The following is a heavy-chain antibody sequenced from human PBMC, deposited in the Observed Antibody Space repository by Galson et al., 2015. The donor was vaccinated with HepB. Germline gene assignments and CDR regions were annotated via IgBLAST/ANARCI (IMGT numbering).Heavy chain of an antibody. D-gene: IGHD3-22*01. J-gene: IGHJ4*02. CDR1: GYTFTSYA. Sequence: SVKVSCKASGYTFTSYAMHWVRQAPGQRLEWMGWINAGNGNTKYSQKFQGRVTITRDTSASTAYMELSSLRSEDTAVYYCARGFLIGPKSTDYWGQGTLVTVSS. V-gene: IGHV1-3*01. CDR3: ARGFLIGPKSTDY. CDR2: INAGNGNT.